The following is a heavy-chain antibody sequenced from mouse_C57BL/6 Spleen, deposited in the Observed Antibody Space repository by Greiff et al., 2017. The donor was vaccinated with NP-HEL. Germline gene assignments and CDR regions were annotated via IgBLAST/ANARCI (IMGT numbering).Heavy chain of an antibody. CDR2: IDPSDSYT. D-gene: IGHD2-3*01. J-gene: IGHJ3*01. Sequence: QVQLQQPGAELVMPGASVKLSCKASGYTFTSYWMHWVKQRPGQGLEWIGEIDPSDSYTNYNQKFKGKSTLTVDKSSSTAYMQLSSLTSEDAAVYYCARGADGYLFAYWGQGTLVTVSA. V-gene: IGHV1-69*01. CDR1: GYTFTSYW. CDR3: ARGADGYLFAY.